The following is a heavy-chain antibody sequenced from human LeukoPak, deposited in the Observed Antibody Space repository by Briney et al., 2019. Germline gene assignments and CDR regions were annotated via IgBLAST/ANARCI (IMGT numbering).Heavy chain of an antibody. D-gene: IGHD5-24*01. CDR3: ARQLSPYLQSHYFDY. J-gene: IGHJ4*02. CDR2: INHSGST. CDR1: GGSISSSNW. V-gene: IGHV4-4*02. Sequence: PSETLSLTCAVSGGSISSSNWWSWVRQPPGKGLEWIGEINHSGSTNYNPSLKSRVTISVDTSKNQFSLKLSSVTAADTAVYYCARQLSPYLQSHYFDYWGQGTLVTVSS.